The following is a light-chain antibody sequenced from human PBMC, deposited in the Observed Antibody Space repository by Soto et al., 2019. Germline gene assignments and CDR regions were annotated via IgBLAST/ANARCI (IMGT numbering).Light chain of an antibody. Sequence: SYELTQPHSVSVAPGKTARITCGGTNIGSKSVHWYQQKPGQAPVLVIYYDSVRPSGIPERISGSNSGNTATLTISRVEAGDEADYYCQVWDSSSDHHVVFGGGTKVTVL. V-gene: IGLV3-21*04. CDR3: QVWDSSSDHHVV. CDR1: NIGSKS. J-gene: IGLJ2*01. CDR2: YDS.